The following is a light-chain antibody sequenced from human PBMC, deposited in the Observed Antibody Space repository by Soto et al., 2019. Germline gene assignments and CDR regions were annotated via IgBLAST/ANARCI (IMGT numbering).Light chain of an antibody. CDR1: QSVSSN. CDR2: GAS. Sequence: EIVRTQSPATLSVYPGERATLSCRASQSVSSNLAWYQQKPGQAPRLLIYGASTRATGIPARFSGSGSGTEFTLTISSLQSEDFAVYYCQQYNNWPPYTFCQGTKLE. J-gene: IGKJ2*01. CDR3: QQYNNWPPYT. V-gene: IGKV3-15*01.